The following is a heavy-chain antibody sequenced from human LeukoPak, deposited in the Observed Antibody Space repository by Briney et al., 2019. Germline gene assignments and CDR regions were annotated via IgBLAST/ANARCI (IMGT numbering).Heavy chain of an antibody. CDR1: GFTFSIYA. CDR2: INSDGSST. Sequence: GGSLRLSCAASGFTFSIYAMSWVRQAPGKGLVWVSRINSDGSSTIYADSVKGRFTISRDNAKNTLYLQMNSLRAEDTAVYYCANWGSAFDIWGQGTMVIVSS. D-gene: IGHD7-27*01. J-gene: IGHJ3*02. V-gene: IGHV3-74*01. CDR3: ANWGSAFDI.